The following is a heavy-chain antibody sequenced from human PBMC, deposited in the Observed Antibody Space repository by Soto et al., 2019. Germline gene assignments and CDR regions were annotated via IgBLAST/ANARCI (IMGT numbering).Heavy chain of an antibody. Sequence: SETLSLTCTVSGGSISSYYWSWIRQPPGKGLEWIGYIYYSGSTNYNHSLKSRVTISVDTSKNQFSLKLNSMTAADTAVYYCARHNYGSGSTYFDYWGQGTLVTVS. D-gene: IGHD3-10*01. CDR2: IYYSGST. CDR1: GGSISSYY. V-gene: IGHV4-59*08. J-gene: IGHJ4*02. CDR3: ARHNYGSGSTYFDY.